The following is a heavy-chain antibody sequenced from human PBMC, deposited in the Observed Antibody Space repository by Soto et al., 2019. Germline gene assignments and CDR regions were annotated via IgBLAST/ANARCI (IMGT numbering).Heavy chain of an antibody. CDR3: ARDSLYYDSSGYYPYFDY. J-gene: IGHJ4*02. Sequence: PGGSLRLSCAASGFTFSSYWMSWVRQAPGKGLEWVANIKQDGSEKYYVDSVKGRFTISRDNAKNSLYLQMNSLRAEDTAVYYCARDSLYYDSSGYYPYFDYWGQGTLVTVSS. D-gene: IGHD3-22*01. CDR2: IKQDGSEK. CDR1: GFTFSSYW. V-gene: IGHV3-7*03.